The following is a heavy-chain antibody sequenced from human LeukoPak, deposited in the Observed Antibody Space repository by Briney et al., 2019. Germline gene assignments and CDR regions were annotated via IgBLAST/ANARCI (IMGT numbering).Heavy chain of an antibody. V-gene: IGHV3-30*18. D-gene: IGHD5-18*01. CDR1: GFTFSSYG. J-gene: IGHJ4*02. CDR2: ISYDGSNE. Sequence: TGGSLRLSCAASGFTFSSYGMRWVRQAPGKGLEWVAIISYDGSNEYYADSVKGRFTISRDNSKNTLYLQMNSLRAEDTAVYYCAKDLLPIQIWLPAYWGQGTLVTVSS. CDR3: AKDLLPIQIWLPAY.